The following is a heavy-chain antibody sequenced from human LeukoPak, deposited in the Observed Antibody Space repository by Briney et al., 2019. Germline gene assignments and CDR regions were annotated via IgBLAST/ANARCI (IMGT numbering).Heavy chain of an antibody. J-gene: IGHJ6*02. CDR1: GYTFTNNG. Sequence: ASVKVSCKASGYTFTNNGITWVRQAPGQGLEWMGWISASTGITEYAHKVQDRVTMTTDTSTSTAYMDLRSLTPDDTAVYYCANRVDYGAYYGMDVWGQGTTVTVSS. CDR2: ISASTGIT. CDR3: ANRVDYGAYYGMDV. V-gene: IGHV1-18*01. D-gene: IGHD4-17*01.